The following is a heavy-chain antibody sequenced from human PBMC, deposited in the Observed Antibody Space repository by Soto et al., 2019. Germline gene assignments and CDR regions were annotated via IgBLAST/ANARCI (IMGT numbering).Heavy chain of an antibody. D-gene: IGHD3-22*01. CDR2: IYYSGST. J-gene: IGHJ6*02. Sequence: QLQLQESGPGLVKPSETLSLTCTVSGGSISSSSYYWGWIRQPPGKGLEWIGRIYYSGSTYYNPSLKSRVTISVHTSKNQFSLKLSSVTAADTAVYYCARRLYYDSSGFEGGGMDVWGQGTTVTVSS. V-gene: IGHV4-39*01. CDR3: ARRLYYDSSGFEGGGMDV. CDR1: GGSISSSSYY.